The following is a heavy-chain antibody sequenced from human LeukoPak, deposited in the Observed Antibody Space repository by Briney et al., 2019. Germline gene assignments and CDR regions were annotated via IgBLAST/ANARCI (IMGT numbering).Heavy chain of an antibody. J-gene: IGHJ4*02. Sequence: PEGSLRLSCAASGFTFDDYAMHWVRQAPGKGLEWVSGISWNSGSIGYADSVKGRFTISRDNAKNSLYLQMNSLRAEDTALYYCAKDISGIADYWGQGTLVTVSS. D-gene: IGHD6-13*01. CDR3: AKDISGIADY. V-gene: IGHV3-9*01. CDR2: ISWNSGSI. CDR1: GFTFDDYA.